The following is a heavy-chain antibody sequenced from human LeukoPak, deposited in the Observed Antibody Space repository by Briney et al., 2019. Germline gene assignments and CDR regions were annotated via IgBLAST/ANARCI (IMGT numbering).Heavy chain of an antibody. D-gene: IGHD1-26*01. J-gene: IGHJ4*02. CDR2: IKSDGGNT. CDR3: ARDPVGGRPDY. Sequence: GGSLRLSCAASGFTFSTYWMHWVRQAPGKGLVWVSRIKSDGGNTNYADSVKDRFTISRDNAKNTLFLQMNSLRAEDTAVYYCARDPVGGRPDYWGQGTLVTVSS. V-gene: IGHV3-74*01. CDR1: GFTFSTYW.